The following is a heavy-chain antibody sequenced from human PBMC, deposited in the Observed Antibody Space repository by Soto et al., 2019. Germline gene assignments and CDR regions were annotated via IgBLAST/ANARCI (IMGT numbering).Heavy chain of an antibody. V-gene: IGHV4-4*09. Sequence: SETLSLACTVSGDSVRNQYWSWIRRPPGRGLEWIGYIYSSGSTKYNPSLKSRLTISVDTSKNQFSLKLSSVTAVDTAVYYCARTLDYGHMDVWGKGTTVTVSS. J-gene: IGHJ6*03. D-gene: IGHD3-16*01. CDR1: GDSVRNQY. CDR2: IYSSGST. CDR3: ARTLDYGHMDV.